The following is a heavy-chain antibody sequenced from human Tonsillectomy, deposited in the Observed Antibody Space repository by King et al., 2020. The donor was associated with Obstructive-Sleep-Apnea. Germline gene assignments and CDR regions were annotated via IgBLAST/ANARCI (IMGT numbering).Heavy chain of an antibody. CDR3: ATLSGTTSGAFDI. CDR2: IRYYGSNK. V-gene: IGHV3-30*02. D-gene: IGHD1-20*01. CDR1: GFSFNNYG. J-gene: IGHJ3*02. Sequence: VQLVESGGGVVQPGRSLRLSCVASGFSFNNYGMHWVRQIPGKGLEWVTFIRYYGSNKEYADSVKGRFTISRDNSKNTLYVQMNSLRTEDTAVYYCATLSGTTSGAFDIWGQGTMVTVSS.